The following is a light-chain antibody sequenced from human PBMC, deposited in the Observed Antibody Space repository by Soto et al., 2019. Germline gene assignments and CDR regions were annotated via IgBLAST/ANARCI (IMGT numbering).Light chain of an antibody. V-gene: IGLV2-14*01. CDR1: SSDVGGYNY. J-gene: IGLJ1*01. CDR2: DVS. Sequence: QSVLTQPASVSGSPGQSITISFTGTSSDVGGYNYVSWYQQHPGKAPKLMIYDVSNRPSGVSNRFSGSKSGNTASLTISGHQAEDEADYYCSSYTSSSTLYVFGTGTKLTVL. CDR3: SSYTSSSTLYV.